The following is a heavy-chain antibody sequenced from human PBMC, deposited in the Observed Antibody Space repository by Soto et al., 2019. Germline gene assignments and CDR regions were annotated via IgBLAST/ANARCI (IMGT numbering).Heavy chain of an antibody. CDR2: ISGTGGRT. V-gene: IGHV3-23*01. D-gene: IGHD3-3*01. J-gene: IGHJ5*02. CDR3: AKASEWLFRNWFDP. Sequence: EVQLLESGGGLVQPGGSLRLSCAASGFSFTDFAMSWVRQPPGKGLEWVSSISGTGGRTHYADSVKGRFSISRDNSRNTLSLQMNSLRAEDTALYYCAKASEWLFRNWFDPWGQGTLVTVSS. CDR1: GFSFTDFA.